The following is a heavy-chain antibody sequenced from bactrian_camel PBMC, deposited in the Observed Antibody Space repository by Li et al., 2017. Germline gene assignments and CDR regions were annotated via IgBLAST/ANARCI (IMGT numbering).Heavy chain of an antibody. V-gene: IGHV3S31*01. CDR3: AADSRYPLGLFRLLVHREKIRY. Sequence: VQLVESGGGLVQAGGSLRLSCKVSGLLFESYAMGWFRQAPGKGLEWVSAINSGGGSTYYANSVKGRFTISRDNAKLYLRLNSQKPEDTAMYYCAADSRYPLGLFRLLVHREKIRYWSQGTQVTVS. D-gene: IGHD3*01. CDR1: GLLFESYA. J-gene: IGHJ4*01. CDR2: INSGGGST.